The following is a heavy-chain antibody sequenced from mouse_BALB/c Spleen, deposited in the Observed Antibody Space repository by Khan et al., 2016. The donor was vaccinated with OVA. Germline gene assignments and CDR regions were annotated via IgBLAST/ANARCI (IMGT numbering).Heavy chain of an antibody. J-gene: IGHJ3*01. D-gene: IGHD2-14*01. V-gene: IGHV1-4*01. CDR2: INPSNDYT. Sequence: QVQLQQSGAELARPGASVKMSCKASGYTFTSYTIHWIKQRPGQGLEWIGYINPSNDYTNYNQKFKDKATLTADKSSTTAYMQLSSLTSDDSAVYYCARDGAYYRNDGWVAYWGQGTLVTVSA. CDR1: GYTFTSYT. CDR3: ARDGAYYRNDGWVAY.